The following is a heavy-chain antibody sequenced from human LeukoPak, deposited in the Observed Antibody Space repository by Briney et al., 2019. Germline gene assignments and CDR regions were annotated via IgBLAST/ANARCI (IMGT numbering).Heavy chain of an antibody. CDR2: IYYSGST. CDR3: ASGTVTTWGQGAFDI. V-gene: IGHV4-39*07. CDR1: GGSISGSSYY. J-gene: IGHJ3*02. D-gene: IGHD4-17*01. Sequence: SETLSLTCTVSGGSISGSSYYWGWIRQPPGKGLEWIGSIYYSGSTYYNPSLKSRVTISVDTSKNQFSLKLSSVTAADTAVYYCASGTVTTWGQGAFDIWGQGTMVTVSS.